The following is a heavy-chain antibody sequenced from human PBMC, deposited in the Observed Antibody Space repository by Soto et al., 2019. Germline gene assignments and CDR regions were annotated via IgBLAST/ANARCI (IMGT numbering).Heavy chain of an antibody. CDR3: ASWGDCSGGTCSLYYFDY. CDR1: GFTFNIFA. D-gene: IGHD2-15*01. J-gene: IGHJ4*02. CDR2: VSSSGGTK. Sequence: GGSLRLSCAASGFTFNIFAMSWVRQAPGKGLEWVSAVSSSGGTKYYADSVKGRFTISRDNYKNTLYLQMNSLRAEDTAVYYCASWGDCSGGTCSLYYFDYWGQGTLVTVSS. V-gene: IGHV3-23*01.